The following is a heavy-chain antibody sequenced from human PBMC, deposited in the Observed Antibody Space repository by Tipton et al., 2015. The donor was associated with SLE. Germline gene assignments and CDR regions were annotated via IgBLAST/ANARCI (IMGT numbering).Heavy chain of an antibody. CDR3: ASRSDHGDWFDP. V-gene: IGHV4-61*09. J-gene: IGHJ5*02. CDR2: IYTSGST. D-gene: IGHD1-14*01. CDR1: GGSISSGSYY. Sequence: LRLSCTVSGGSISSGSYYWSWIRQPAGKGLEWIGYIYTSGSTNYNPSLKSRVTISVDTSKNQFSLKLSSVTAADTAVYYCASRSDHGDWFDPWGQGTLVTVAS.